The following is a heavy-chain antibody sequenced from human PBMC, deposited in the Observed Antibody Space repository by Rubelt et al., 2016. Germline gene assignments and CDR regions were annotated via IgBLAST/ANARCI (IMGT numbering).Heavy chain of an antibody. J-gene: IGHJ4*02. D-gene: IGHD1-26*01. V-gene: IGHV4-34*10. CDR2: INHSGKT. CDR3: ARWWEVLQAFDY. CDR1: GGSISDYH. Sequence: QVKLQESGPGLVKPSETLSLTCTVSGGSISDYHWSWIRQPPGKGLEWIGEINHSGKTNYNPSLKSRVTVSVEPSKNQFSLKLGLVTAADTAVYYCARWWEVLQAFDYWGQGTLVTVSS.